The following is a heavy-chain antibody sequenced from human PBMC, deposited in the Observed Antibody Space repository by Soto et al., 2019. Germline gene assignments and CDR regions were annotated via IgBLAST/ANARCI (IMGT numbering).Heavy chain of an antibody. J-gene: IGHJ5*02. CDR2: IIPILGIA. V-gene: IGHV1-69*08. Sequence: QVQLVQSGAEVKKPGSSVKVSCKASGGTFSSYTISWVRQAPGQGLEWMGRIIPILGIANYAQKIQGRVTITEDKSTSTAYMELSSLRSEDTAVYYCAREERFEDWFDHWGQGTLVTVSS. CDR1: GGTFSSYT. CDR3: AREERFEDWFDH. D-gene: IGHD3-10*01.